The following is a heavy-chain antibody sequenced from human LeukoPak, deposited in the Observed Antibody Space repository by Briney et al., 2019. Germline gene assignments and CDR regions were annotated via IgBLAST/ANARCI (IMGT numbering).Heavy chain of an antibody. D-gene: IGHD3-10*01. CDR1: GYTFSRYY. CDR3: ARWGIGDLRNTFDI. Sequence: ASVKVSCKASGYTFSRYYKHWVRQAPGQGLEWMGKMNPSGGTTTYAQKFQGRVTVTRDTPTSTVYMELSRLRADDTAVYYCARWGIGDLRNTFDIWGHGTMVTVSS. CDR2: MNPSGGTT. V-gene: IGHV1-46*01. J-gene: IGHJ3*02.